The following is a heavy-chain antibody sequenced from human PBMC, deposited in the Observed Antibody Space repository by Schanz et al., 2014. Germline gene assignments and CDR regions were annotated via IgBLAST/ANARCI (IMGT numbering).Heavy chain of an antibody. V-gene: IGHV1-69*04. J-gene: IGHJ4*02. Sequence: QVQLVQSGAEVKKPGASVKVSCKASGYTFTSYGISWVRQAPGQGLEWMGKIIPVLNIATYAQRFQGRVSITAVTSTNTAYMELSSLTSEDTAVHYCARGRGFYDYWGQGTLVTVSS. CDR1: GYTFTSYG. D-gene: IGHD3-10*01. CDR3: ARGRGFYDY. CDR2: IIPVLNIA.